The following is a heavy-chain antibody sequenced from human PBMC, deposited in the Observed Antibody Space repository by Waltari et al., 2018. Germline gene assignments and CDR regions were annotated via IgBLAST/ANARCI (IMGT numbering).Heavy chain of an antibody. CDR2: INPNSGGT. D-gene: IGHD5-18*01. J-gene: IGHJ4*02. V-gene: IGHV1-2*02. CDR3: AREDTAMVSFDY. Sequence: QVQLVQSGAEGKKPGASGKVSCMPARYTFTGYYIHWVRQAPGQGLEWMGWINPNSGGTNYAQKFQGRVTMTRDTSISTGYMELSRLRSDDTAVYYCAREDTAMVSFDYWGQGTLVTVSS. CDR1: RYTFTGYY.